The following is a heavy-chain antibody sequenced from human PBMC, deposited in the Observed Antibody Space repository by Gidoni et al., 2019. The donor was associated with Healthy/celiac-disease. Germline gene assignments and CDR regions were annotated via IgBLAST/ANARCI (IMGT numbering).Heavy chain of an antibody. CDR1: GYTFTGYY. D-gene: IGHD3-22*01. Sequence: QVQLVQSGAEVKKPGASVKVSCKASGYTFTGYYMHWVRQAPGQGLEWMGWINPNSGGTNYAQKFQGRVTMTRDTSISTAYMELSRLRSDDTAVYYCARVSSSGYYSDYGMDVWGQGTTVTVSS. V-gene: IGHV1-2*02. CDR2: INPNSGGT. CDR3: ARVSSSGYYSDYGMDV. J-gene: IGHJ6*02.